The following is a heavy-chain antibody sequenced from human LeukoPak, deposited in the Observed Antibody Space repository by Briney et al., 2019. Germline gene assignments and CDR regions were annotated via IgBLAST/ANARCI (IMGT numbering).Heavy chain of an antibody. CDR3: ARRAAFXRSPDYYYYMDV. V-gene: IGHV4-59*08. J-gene: IGHJ6*03. D-gene: IGHD3-3*02. CDR2: XXYSXXT. CDR1: GGSISSYY. Sequence: PSETLSLTCTVSGGSISSYYXXXXXQPPGKXXXXXXXXXYSXXTXYNPSLKSRVXXXXXXSKNQFSLKLSSVTAADTAVYYCARRAAFXRSPDYYYYMDVWGKGTTVTVSS.